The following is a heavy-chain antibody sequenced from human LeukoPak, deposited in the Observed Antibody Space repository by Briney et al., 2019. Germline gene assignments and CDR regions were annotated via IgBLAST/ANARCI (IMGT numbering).Heavy chain of an antibody. Sequence: GESLKISCKGSGYSFTSYWIGWVRQMPGKGLEWMGIIYPGDSDTRYSPSFQGQVTISADESISTAYLQWSSLKASDTAMYYCARLQVGYCSGGSCYSGYFQHWGQGTLVTVSS. V-gene: IGHV5-51*01. CDR2: IYPGDSDT. J-gene: IGHJ1*01. CDR1: GYSFTSYW. D-gene: IGHD2-15*01. CDR3: ARLQVGYCSGGSCYSGYFQH.